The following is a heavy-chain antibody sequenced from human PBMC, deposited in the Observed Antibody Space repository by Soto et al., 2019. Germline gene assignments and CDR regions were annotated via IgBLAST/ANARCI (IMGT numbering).Heavy chain of an antibody. Sequence: EASVKVSCKASGYTFTSYGISWVRQAPGQGLEWMGWISAYNGNTNYAQKLQGRVTMTTDTSTSTAYMELRSLRSDDTAVYYCARGGVGSIFGVVIPTNWFDPWGQGTLVTVSS. D-gene: IGHD3-3*01. CDR1: GYTFTSYG. CDR2: ISAYNGNT. J-gene: IGHJ5*02. V-gene: IGHV1-18*01. CDR3: ARGGVGSIFGVVIPTNWFDP.